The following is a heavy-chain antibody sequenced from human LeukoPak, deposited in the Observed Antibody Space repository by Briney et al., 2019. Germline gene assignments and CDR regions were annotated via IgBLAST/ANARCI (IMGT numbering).Heavy chain of an antibody. J-gene: IGHJ5*02. CDR3: AREINDYSNWFDP. CDR1: GFTFSSYG. Sequence: PGGSLRLSCAASGFTFSSYGMHWVRQAPGKGLEWVAVISYDGSNKYYADSVKGRFTISRDNSKNTLYLQMNSLRAEDTAVYYCAREINDYSNWFDPWGQGTLVTVSS. V-gene: IGHV3-30*03. D-gene: IGHD4-4*01. CDR2: ISYDGSNK.